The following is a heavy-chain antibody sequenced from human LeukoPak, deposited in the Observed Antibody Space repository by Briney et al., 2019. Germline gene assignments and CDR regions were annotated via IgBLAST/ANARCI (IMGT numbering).Heavy chain of an antibody. Sequence: GGSLRLSCVASGFTFSRYWMSWVRQAPGKGLEWVANIKQDGSEKGYADSVKGRFTISRDNAKNSLNLQMNSLRTEDTAVYYCARDFPTGDHHWGQGTLVTVSS. D-gene: IGHD7-27*01. CDR1: GFTFSRYW. CDR2: IKQDGSEK. J-gene: IGHJ1*01. V-gene: IGHV3-7*05. CDR3: ARDFPTGDHH.